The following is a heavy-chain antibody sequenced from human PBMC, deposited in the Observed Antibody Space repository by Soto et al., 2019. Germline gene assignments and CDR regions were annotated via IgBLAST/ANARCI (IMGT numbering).Heavy chain of an antibody. CDR3: ARSQGLAAQDDAFDI. J-gene: IGHJ3*02. CDR1: GGTFSSYA. D-gene: IGHD6-13*01. V-gene: IGHV1-69*13. Sequence: ASVKVSCKASGGTFSSYAISWVRQAPGQGLEWMGGIIPIFGTANYAQKFQGRVTITADESTSTAYMELSSLRSEDTAVYYCARSQGLAAQDDAFDIWGQGTMVTVSS. CDR2: IIPIFGTA.